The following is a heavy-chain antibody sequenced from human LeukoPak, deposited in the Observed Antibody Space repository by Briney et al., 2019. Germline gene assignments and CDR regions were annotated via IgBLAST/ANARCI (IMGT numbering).Heavy chain of an antibody. J-gene: IGHJ5*02. CDR3: ARADYGDYLPWFDP. Sequence: ASVKVSCKASGYTFTGYYMHWVRQAPGQGLEWMGWINPNSGGTNYAQKFQGRVTMTRDTSISAAYMELSRLRSDDTAAYYCARADYGDYLPWFDPWGQGTLVTVSS. CDR2: INPNSGGT. CDR1: GYTFTGYY. D-gene: IGHD4-17*01. V-gene: IGHV1-2*02.